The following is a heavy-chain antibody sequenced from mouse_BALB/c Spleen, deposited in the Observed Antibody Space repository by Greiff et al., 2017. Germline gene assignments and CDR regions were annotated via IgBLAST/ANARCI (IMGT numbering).Heavy chain of an antibody. CDR1: GFTFSSFG. CDR2: ISSGSSTI. CDR3: ARPSR. Sequence: EVQVVESGGGLVQPGGSRKLSCAASGFTFSSFGMHWVRQAPEKGLEWVAYISSGSSTIYYADTVKGRFTISRDNPKNTLFLQMTSLRSEDTAMYYCARPSRWGQGTLVTVSA. J-gene: IGHJ3*01. V-gene: IGHV5-17*02.